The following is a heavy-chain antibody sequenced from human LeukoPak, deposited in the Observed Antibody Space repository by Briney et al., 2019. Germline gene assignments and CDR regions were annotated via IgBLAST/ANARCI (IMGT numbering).Heavy chain of an antibody. J-gene: IGHJ6*03. V-gene: IGHV4-34*01. CDR2: INHSGST. D-gene: IGHD1-26*01. CDR3: ARGASGSYYGHYYYYMDV. Sequence: TSETLSLTCAVYGGSFSGYYWSWNRQPPGKGLEWIGEINHSGSTNYNPSLKSRVTISVEKSKNQFSLKLSSVTAADTAVYYCARGASGSYYGHYYYYMDVWGKGTTVTVSS. CDR1: GGSFSGYY.